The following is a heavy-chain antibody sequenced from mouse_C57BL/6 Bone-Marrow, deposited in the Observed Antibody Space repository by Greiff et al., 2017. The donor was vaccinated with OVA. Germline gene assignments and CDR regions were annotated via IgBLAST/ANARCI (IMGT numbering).Heavy chain of an antibody. CDR3: ARRANYGSSYGY. Sequence: VQLQQSGAELVRPGPSVKMSCKASGYTFTNYWIGWAKQRPGHGLEWIGDIYPGGGYTNYNEKFKGKATLTADKSSSTAYMQFSSLTSEDSAIYYCARRANYGSSYGYWGQGTTLTVSS. CDR1: GYTFTNYW. V-gene: IGHV1-63*01. D-gene: IGHD1-1*01. CDR2: IYPGGGYT. J-gene: IGHJ2*01.